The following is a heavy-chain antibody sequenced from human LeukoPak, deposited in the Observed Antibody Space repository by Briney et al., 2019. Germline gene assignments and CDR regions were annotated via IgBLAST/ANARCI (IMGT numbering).Heavy chain of an antibody. CDR1: GYTFTGYY. D-gene: IGHD1-26*01. CDR2: INPNSGGT. CDR3: ARGSVWELLNYYYYMDV. J-gene: IGHJ6*03. Sequence: ASVKVSCKASGYTFTGYYMHWVRQAPGQGLEWMGWINPNSGGTNYAQKFQGRVTMTRDTAIRTAYMELSSLRSDDTAVYYCARGSVWELLNYYYYMDVWGKGTTVTVSS. V-gene: IGHV1-2*02.